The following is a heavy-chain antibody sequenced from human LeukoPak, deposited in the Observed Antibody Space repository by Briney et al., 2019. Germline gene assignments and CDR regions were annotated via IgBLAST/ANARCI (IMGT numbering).Heavy chain of an antibody. D-gene: IGHD3-10*01. CDR2: IYYSGST. CDR1: GDSITSYY. Sequence: SETLSLTCTVSGDSITSYYWSWVRQPPGKGLEWIGYIYYSGSTKYNPSLKSRVSISVDRSKNQFSLKLSSVTAADTAVYYCVGGVITARYYYGMDVWGQGTTVTVSS. CDR3: VGGVITARYYYGMDV. J-gene: IGHJ6*02. V-gene: IGHV4-59*12.